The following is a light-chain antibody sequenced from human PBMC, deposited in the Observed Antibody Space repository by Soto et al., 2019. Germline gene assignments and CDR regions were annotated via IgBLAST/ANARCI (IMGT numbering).Light chain of an antibody. CDR1: QSIGTS. J-gene: IGKJ3*01. V-gene: IGKV1-39*01. Sequence: DFQMTQSPSSLSASVGDRVSITCRASQSIGTSLNWYQQKPGKAPKLLIYSASTLQGGGPSRFSGSGSGTDFTLTISSLPPEDFATYYCQQSYTAPFTVGPGTKVDVK. CDR3: QQSYTAPFT. CDR2: SAS.